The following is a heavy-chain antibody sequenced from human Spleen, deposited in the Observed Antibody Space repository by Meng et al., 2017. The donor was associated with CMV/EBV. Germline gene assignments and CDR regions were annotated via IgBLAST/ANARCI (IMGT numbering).Heavy chain of an antibody. Sequence: SGFIFGDYYMTWFSQAPGKGLEWISYISGDDHSKFYADSVKSRFTISRDNADNSLYLQMNSLRAEDTTVYYCARGMYGDYGGPPDFWGRGTLVTVSS. V-gene: IGHV3-11*04. CDR2: ISGDDHSK. CDR1: GFIFGDYY. D-gene: IGHD4-17*01. CDR3: ARGMYGDYGGPPDF. J-gene: IGHJ4*02.